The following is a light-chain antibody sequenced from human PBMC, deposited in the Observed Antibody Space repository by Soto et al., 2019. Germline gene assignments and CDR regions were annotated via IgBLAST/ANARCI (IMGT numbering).Light chain of an antibody. CDR2: ATS. CDR1: QDISNS. V-gene: IGKV1-27*01. J-gene: IGKJ4*01. CDR3: QNYNSAPRT. Sequence: DIQMTQSPSSLSASVGDRVTITCRASQDISNSLAWYQQKPGKVPKVLIYATSILQSGVPARFSGSGSGTDCTLTISSLQPEDVATYYCQNYNSAPRTFGGGTKVEI.